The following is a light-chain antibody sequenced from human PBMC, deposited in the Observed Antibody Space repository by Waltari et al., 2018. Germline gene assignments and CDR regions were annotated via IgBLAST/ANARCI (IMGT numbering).Light chain of an antibody. Sequence: DIVMTQSPDSLTVSLGERATINCKSRQSILYSSNNLNYLAWYQQRPGQPPKLLIYWASTRESGVPDRFSGSGSGTDFTLTISSLQAEDVAVYYCQQYYGSPPWTFGQGTKVEIK. CDR2: WAS. CDR3: QQYYGSPPWT. J-gene: IGKJ1*01. V-gene: IGKV4-1*01. CDR1: QSILYSSNNLNY.